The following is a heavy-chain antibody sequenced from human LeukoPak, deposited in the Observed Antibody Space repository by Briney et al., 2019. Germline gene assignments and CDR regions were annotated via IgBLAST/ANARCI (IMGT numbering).Heavy chain of an antibody. D-gene: IGHD3-10*01. J-gene: IGHJ6*03. CDR1: GFTFSSYA. CDR3: ARSPLWPSHYMDV. V-gene: IGHV3-64*01. CDR2: ISSNGGST. Sequence: PGGSLRLSCAASGFTFSSYAMHWVRQAPGKGLEYVSAISSNGGSTYYANSVKGRFTISRDNSKNTLYLQMGSLRAEDMAVYYCARSPLWPSHYMDVWGKGTTVTVSS.